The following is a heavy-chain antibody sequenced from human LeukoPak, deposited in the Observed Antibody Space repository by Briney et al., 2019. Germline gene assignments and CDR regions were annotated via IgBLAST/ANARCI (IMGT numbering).Heavy chain of an antibody. CDR1: GGSISSGSYY. V-gene: IGHV4-61*02. CDR2: IYTSGST. D-gene: IGHD1-7*01. Sequence: SQTLSLTCTVSGGSISSGSYYWSWIRQPAGKGLEWIGRIYTSGSTNYNPSLKSRVTISVDTSKNRFSLKLSSVTAADTAVYYCARAGNWNYGFDYWGQGTLVTVSS. J-gene: IGHJ4*02. CDR3: ARAGNWNYGFDY.